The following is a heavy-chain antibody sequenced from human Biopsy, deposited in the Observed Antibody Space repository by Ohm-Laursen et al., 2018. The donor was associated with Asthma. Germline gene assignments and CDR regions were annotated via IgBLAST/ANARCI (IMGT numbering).Heavy chain of an antibody. V-gene: IGHV3-30*01. D-gene: IGHD1-1*01. CDR1: GFSFSNFA. CDR2: ISKDASTQ. CDR3: VRDGTDDAFDI. Sequence: SLRLSCTATGFSFSNFAIHWVRQAPGKGLEWVGVISKDASTQDYADSVKGRFTMARDNSKDTLDLQMNSLREEDTAVYYCVRDGTDDAFDIWGQGTVVSVSS. J-gene: IGHJ3*02.